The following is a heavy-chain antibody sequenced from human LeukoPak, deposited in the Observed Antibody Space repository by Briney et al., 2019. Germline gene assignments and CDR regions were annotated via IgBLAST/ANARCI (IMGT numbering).Heavy chain of an antibody. Sequence: GGSLRLSRAASGFTFDDYAMHWVRQAPGKGLEWVSGISWNSGSIGYADSVKGRFTISRDNAKNSLYLQMNSLRAEDTAVYYCARGDDFWSRGYWGQGTLVTVSS. J-gene: IGHJ4*02. CDR2: ISWNSGSI. V-gene: IGHV3-9*01. D-gene: IGHD3-3*01. CDR1: GFTFDDYA. CDR3: ARGDDFWSRGY.